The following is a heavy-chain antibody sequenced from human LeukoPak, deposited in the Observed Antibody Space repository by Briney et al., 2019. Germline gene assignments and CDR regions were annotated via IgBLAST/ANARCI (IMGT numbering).Heavy chain of an antibody. D-gene: IGHD2-15*01. V-gene: IGHV4-59*01. J-gene: IGHJ6*04. CDR2: IYYSGST. CDR3: ARDRLPTLGSPMDV. Sequence: SETLSLTCTVSGGSIRSYYWSWIRQAPGKGLEWIGYIYYSGSTNYNPSLKSRVTISVDTSKNQFSLKLSSVTAADTAVYYCARDRLPTLGSPMDVWGKGTTVTVSS. CDR1: GGSIRSYY.